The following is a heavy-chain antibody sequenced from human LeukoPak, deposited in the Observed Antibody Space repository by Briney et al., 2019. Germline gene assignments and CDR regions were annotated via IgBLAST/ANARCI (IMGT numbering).Heavy chain of an antibody. Sequence: KPSETLSLTCTVSGGSVSSGSYYWGWIRQPPGKGLEWIGNIYYTGSTYYNPSLKSRVTISVDTSKNQFSLKISSVTAADTAVYYCARDWNSIFGIVMYNWFDPWGQGTLVTVSS. CDR3: ARDWNSIFGIVMYNWFDP. J-gene: IGHJ5*02. CDR1: GGSVSSGSYY. CDR2: IYYTGST. D-gene: IGHD3-3*01. V-gene: IGHV4-39*07.